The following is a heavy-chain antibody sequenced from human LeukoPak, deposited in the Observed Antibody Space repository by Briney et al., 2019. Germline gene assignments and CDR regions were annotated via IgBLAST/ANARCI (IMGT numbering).Heavy chain of an antibody. Sequence: SETLSLTCSVSGGSVSSGSYYWSWIRQPPGKGLEWIGDIYYSGITNYNPSLKSRVTISVDTSKNQFSVKLSSVTAADTAMYYCGREAGERYYGSGSPVSYWYFDLWGRGTLVTVSS. V-gene: IGHV4-61*01. CDR2: IYYSGIT. D-gene: IGHD3-10*01. J-gene: IGHJ2*01. CDR3: GREAGERYYGSGSPVSYWYFDL. CDR1: GGSVSSGSYY.